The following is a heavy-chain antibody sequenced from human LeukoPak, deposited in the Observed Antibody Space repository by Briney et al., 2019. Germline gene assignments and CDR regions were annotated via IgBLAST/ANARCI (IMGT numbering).Heavy chain of an antibody. V-gene: IGHV3-73*01. CDR2: IRSKANSYAT. J-gene: IGHJ4*02. CDR3: TRLDISGWSFY. Sequence: GGSLRLACAASGCTFSGSAMHWVRQASGKGLEWVGRIRSKANSYATAYAASVKGRFTISRDDSKNTAYLQMNSLKTEDTAVYYCTRLDISGWSFYWGQGTLVTVSS. CDR1: GCTFSGSA. D-gene: IGHD6-19*01.